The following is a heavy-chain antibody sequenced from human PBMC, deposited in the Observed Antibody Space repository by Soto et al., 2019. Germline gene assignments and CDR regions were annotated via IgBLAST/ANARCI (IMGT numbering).Heavy chain of an antibody. CDR3: ARGTTAAGTFLDY. Sequence: QVQLVQSGAEVKKPGSSVKVSCKASGGTFSSYTISWVRQAPGQGLEWMGRIIPILGIANYAQKFQGRVTITADKSTSTAYMELSSLRSEDTTVYYCARGTTAAGTFLDYWGQGTLVTVSS. CDR2: IIPILGIA. J-gene: IGHJ4*02. D-gene: IGHD6-13*01. CDR1: GGTFSSYT. V-gene: IGHV1-69*02.